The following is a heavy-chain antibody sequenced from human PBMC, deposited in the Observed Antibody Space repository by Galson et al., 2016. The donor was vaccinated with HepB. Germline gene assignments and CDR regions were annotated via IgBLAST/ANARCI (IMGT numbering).Heavy chain of an antibody. Sequence: SLRLSCAASGFIFGNYWMHWVRQAPGKGLVWVSRIDSDGDRQDYVDSVKGRLIISRGNAKNTLYLQMNSLRAEDTAMYYCVRLTKMGLRRSFDYWGRGTLVTVSS. CDR3: VRLTKMGLRRSFDY. D-gene: IGHD3-9*01. V-gene: IGHV3-74*01. CDR2: IDSDGDRQ. CDR1: GFIFGNYW. J-gene: IGHJ2*01.